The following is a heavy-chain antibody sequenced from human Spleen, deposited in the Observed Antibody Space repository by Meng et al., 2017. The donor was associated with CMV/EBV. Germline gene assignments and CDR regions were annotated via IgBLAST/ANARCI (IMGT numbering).Heavy chain of an antibody. CDR2: ISGDAGST. J-gene: IGHJ4*02. CDR3: ARIYDFWSGFSRYFGY. V-gene: IGHV3-23*01. D-gene: IGHD3-3*01. Sequence: GGSLRLSCAASRFTFSNAWMSWVRQAPGKGLEWVSLISGDAGSTFYADSVKGRFTISRDNSKDTLYLQVSTLRAEDTAVYFCARIYDFWSGFSRYFGYWGQGTVVTVSS. CDR1: RFTFSNAW.